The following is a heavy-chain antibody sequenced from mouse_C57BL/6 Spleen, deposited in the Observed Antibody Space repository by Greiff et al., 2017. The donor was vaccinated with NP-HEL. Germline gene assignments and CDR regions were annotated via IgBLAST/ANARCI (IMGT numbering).Heavy chain of an antibody. V-gene: IGHV3-6*01. D-gene: IGHD3-2*02. J-gene: IGHJ2*01. CDR1: GYSITSGYY. Sequence: EVQLQESGPGLVKPSQSLSLTCSVTGYSITSGYYWNWIRQFPGNKLEWMGYISYDGSNNYNPSLKNRISITRDTSKNQFFLKLNSVTTEDTATYYCARGSSGPFDYWGQGTTLTVSS. CDR2: ISYDGSN. CDR3: ARGSSGPFDY.